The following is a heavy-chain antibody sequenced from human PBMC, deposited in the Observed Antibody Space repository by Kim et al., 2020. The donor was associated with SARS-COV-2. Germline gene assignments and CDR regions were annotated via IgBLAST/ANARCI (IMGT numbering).Heavy chain of an antibody. Sequence: SETLSLTCTVSGGSISSYYWSWIRQPPGKGLEWIGYIYYSGSTNYNPSLKSRVTISVDTSKNQFSLKLSSVTAADTAVYYCARDSSSLYAFDIWGQGTMVTVSS. D-gene: IGHD6-13*01. CDR1: GGSISSYY. CDR3: ARDSSSLYAFDI. CDR2: IYYSGST. V-gene: IGHV4-59*01. J-gene: IGHJ3*02.